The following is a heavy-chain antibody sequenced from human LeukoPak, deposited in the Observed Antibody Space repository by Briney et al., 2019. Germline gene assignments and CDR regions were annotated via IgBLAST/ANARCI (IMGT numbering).Heavy chain of an antibody. CDR1: GGSFSGYY. CDR3: ARVEYSGWNLEY. Sequence: ETLSLTCAVYGGSFSGYYWSWIRQPPGKGLEWVANINQGGSVQYYMDSVKGRFTISRDDAKNSLYVQMNSLRDEDTAVYYCARVEYSGWNLEYWGQGTLVTVSS. CDR2: INQGGSVQ. D-gene: IGHD5-12*01. V-gene: IGHV3-7*01. J-gene: IGHJ4*02.